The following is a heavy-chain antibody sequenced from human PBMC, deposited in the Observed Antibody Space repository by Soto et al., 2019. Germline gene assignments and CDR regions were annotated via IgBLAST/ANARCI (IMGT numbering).Heavy chain of an antibody. D-gene: IGHD4-17*01. J-gene: IGHJ4*02. V-gene: IGHV3-30-3*01. Sequence: GWSLRLSCAASGFTFSSNAMHWVRQAPGKGLEWVAVMSYDGSNEYYADSVKGRFTISRDNSKNTLYLQMNSLRAEDTAVYYCARDSILSGTTRPPPLDYWGQGTLVTVSS. CDR2: MSYDGSNE. CDR1: GFTFSSNA. CDR3: ARDSILSGTTRPPPLDY.